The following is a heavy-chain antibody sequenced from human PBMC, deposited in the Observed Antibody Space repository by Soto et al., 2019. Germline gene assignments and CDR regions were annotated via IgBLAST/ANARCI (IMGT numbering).Heavy chain of an antibody. Sequence: PGGSLRLSCAASGFTFSSYAMSWVRQAPGKGLEWVSAISGSGGSTYYADSVKGRFTISRDNSKNTLYLQMNSLRAEDTAVYYCATSRKLAAAGIRGYYFDYWGQGTLVTVSS. V-gene: IGHV3-23*01. CDR3: ATSRKLAAAGIRGYYFDY. CDR2: ISGSGGST. J-gene: IGHJ4*02. D-gene: IGHD6-13*01. CDR1: GFTFSSYA.